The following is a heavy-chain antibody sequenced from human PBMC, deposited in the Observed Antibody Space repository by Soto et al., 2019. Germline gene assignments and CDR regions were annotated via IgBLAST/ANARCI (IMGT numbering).Heavy chain of an antibody. V-gene: IGHV4-39*01. CDR3: ARHPYSGYDFDY. CDR1: GGSISTSSYY. D-gene: IGHD5-12*01. CDR2: IFYSGST. Sequence: PSETLSLTCTVSGGSISTSSYYWAWIRQPPGKGLEWIGSIFYSGSTYYNPSLKSRITISVDTSENQFSLKLSSVTAADTAVYYCARHPYSGYDFDYWGQGTLVTVSS. J-gene: IGHJ4*02.